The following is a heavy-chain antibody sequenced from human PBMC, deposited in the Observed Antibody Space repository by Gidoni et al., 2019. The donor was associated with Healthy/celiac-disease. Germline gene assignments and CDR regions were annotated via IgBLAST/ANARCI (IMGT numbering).Heavy chain of an antibody. J-gene: IGHJ4*02. CDR2: ISSSSSYI. CDR3: AKLTTVTTSGY. CDR1: GSTFRSYS. Sequence: EVQLVESGGGLVKPGVSLRLSCAASGSTFRSYSMNWLRQAPGKGLEMVSSISSSSSYIYYADSVKGRFTISRNNAKNSLYLQMNSLRAEDTAVYYCAKLTTVTTSGYWGQGTMVTVSS. V-gene: IGHV3-21*01. D-gene: IGHD4-17*01.